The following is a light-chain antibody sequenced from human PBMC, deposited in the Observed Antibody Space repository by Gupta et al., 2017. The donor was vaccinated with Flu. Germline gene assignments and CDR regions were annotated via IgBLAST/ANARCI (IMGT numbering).Light chain of an antibody. CDR2: KAS. CDR3: QQYNMYHT. CDR1: QNINSW. J-gene: IGKJ2*01. Sequence: TQMTQSPSTLSAFVGDRVTITCRASQNINSWLAWYQQKPGKAPKLLIYKASILESGVPSRFSGSGFGTEFTLTINSLQPDDFATYYCQQYNMYHTFGQGTKLEIK. V-gene: IGKV1-5*03.